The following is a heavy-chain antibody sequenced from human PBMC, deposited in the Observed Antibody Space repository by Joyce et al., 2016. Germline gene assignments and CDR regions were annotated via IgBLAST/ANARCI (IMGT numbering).Heavy chain of an antibody. Sequence: QGQLVESGGGVVQPGRSLRLSCAASGFTFSNSGMHWVRQAPGKGLGWVAVISYDGSNKHYGDSVKGRFTISSDNSKNTLYLQMNSLRAEDTAVYYCAGGILTGYFDYWGQGTLVTVSS. D-gene: IGHD3-9*01. J-gene: IGHJ4*02. V-gene: IGHV3-30*03. CDR1: GFTFSNSG. CDR2: ISYDGSNK. CDR3: AGGILTGYFDY.